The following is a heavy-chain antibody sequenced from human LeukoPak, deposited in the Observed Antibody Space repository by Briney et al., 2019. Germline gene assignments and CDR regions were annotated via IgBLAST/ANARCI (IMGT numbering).Heavy chain of an antibody. CDR1: GYSFTAYY. CDR3: PSLEYASGSSNSYYYYDGRDI. CDR2: ISPTRGGT. J-gene: IGHJ6*02. D-gene: IGHD3-10*01. Sequence: ASVKVSCKASGYSFTAYYIHWVRQAPGQGLEWMGRISPTRGGTKYAQKFLGRVSMTRDTSISTSYMELSTLRPDDTAVYYCPSLEYASGSSNSYYYYDGRDIWGQGTMVTVSS. V-gene: IGHV1-2*02.